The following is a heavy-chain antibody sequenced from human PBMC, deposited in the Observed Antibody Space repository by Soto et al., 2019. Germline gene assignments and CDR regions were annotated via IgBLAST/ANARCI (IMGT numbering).Heavy chain of an antibody. D-gene: IGHD6-19*01. CDR1: GYTFTSYY. J-gene: IGHJ3*02. Sequence: ASVKVSCKASGYTFTSYYMHWVRQAPGQGPEWMGIINPSGGSTSYAQKFQGRVTMTRDTSTSTVYMELSSLRSEDTAVYYCARAVAGTKYAFDIWGQGTMVTVSS. CDR2: INPSGGST. CDR3: ARAVAGTKYAFDI. V-gene: IGHV1-46*01.